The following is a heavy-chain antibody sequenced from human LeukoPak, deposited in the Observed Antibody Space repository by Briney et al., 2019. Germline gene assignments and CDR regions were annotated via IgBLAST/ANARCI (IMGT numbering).Heavy chain of an antibody. CDR3: VRGGESTWS. V-gene: IGHV3-74*01. Sequence: PGGSLRLSCAASGFTFSSYWMHWVRQAPGKGSVWVSRINNDGSGTTYADSVKGRFTISGDDAKNTLYLQMNSLRAEDTAVYYCVRGGESTWSWGQGTLVTVSS. CDR2: INNDGSGT. D-gene: IGHD2-15*01. CDR1: GFTFSSYW. J-gene: IGHJ5*02.